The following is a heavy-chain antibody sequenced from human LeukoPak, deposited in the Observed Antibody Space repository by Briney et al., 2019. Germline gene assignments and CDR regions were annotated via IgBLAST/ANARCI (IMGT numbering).Heavy chain of an antibody. CDR2: ISAYNGNT. CDR1: GYTFTSYG. CDR3: ARVRRGVIHSNYADY. V-gene: IGHV1-18*01. D-gene: IGHD2-8*02. Sequence: ASVKVSCKASGYTFTSYGISWVRQAPGQGLEWMGWISAYNGNTNYAQKLQGRVTMTTDTSTSTAYMELRSLRSDDTAVYYCARVRRGVIHSNYADYWGQGTLVTVSS. J-gene: IGHJ4*02.